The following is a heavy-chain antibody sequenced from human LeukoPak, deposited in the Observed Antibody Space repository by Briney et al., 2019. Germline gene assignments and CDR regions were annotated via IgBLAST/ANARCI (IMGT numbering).Heavy chain of an antibody. V-gene: IGHV3-23*01. Sequence: GGSLRLSCAASGFTFSSYWMHWVRQAPGKGLEWVSAISGSGGSTYYADSVKGRFTISRDNSKNTLYLQMNSLRAEDTAVYYCAKFLPTHIVVANYYFDYWGQGTLVTVSS. J-gene: IGHJ4*02. CDR3: AKFLPTHIVVANYYFDY. CDR1: GFTFSSYW. D-gene: IGHD2-21*01. CDR2: ISGSGGST.